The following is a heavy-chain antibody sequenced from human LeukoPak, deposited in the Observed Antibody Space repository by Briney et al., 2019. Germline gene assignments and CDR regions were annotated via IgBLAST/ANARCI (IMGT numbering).Heavy chain of an antibody. D-gene: IGHD5-12*01. CDR3: ASHPQGYSGYLY. CDR2: INPSGGST. V-gene: IGHV1-46*01. CDR1: GYTFTTYY. J-gene: IGHJ4*02. Sequence: GASVKLSCTTSGYTFTTYYMHWVRQAPGQGLELMGIINPSGGSTSYAQRFQGRVTMTRDTSTSTVYMELSSLTSEDTAVYYCASHPQGYSGYLYWGQGTLVTVSS.